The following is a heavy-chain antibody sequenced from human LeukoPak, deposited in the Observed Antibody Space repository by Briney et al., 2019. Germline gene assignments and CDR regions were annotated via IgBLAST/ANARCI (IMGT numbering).Heavy chain of an antibody. V-gene: IGHV3-21*01. CDR2: ISSSSSYI. D-gene: IGHD3-3*01. Sequence: GGSLRLSCAASGFTFSSYSMNWVRQAPGKGLEWVSSISSSSSYIYYADSVKGRFTISRDNAKNSLYLQMNSLRAEDTAVYYCARAGNFGVVIVAWDAFDIWGQGTMVTVSS. J-gene: IGHJ3*02. CDR3: ARAGNFGVVIVAWDAFDI. CDR1: GFTFSSYS.